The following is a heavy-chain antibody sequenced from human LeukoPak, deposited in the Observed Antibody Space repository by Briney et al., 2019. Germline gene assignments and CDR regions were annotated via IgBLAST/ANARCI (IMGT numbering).Heavy chain of an antibody. J-gene: IGHJ3*02. D-gene: IGHD1-26*01. CDR1: GFTFSAYN. Sequence: GRSLRLSCEASGFTFSAYNLLWVRQAPGKGLEWVAVISNDGNNKYDADSVKGRFTVSRDNSKNTLYLQMNTLRAEDTAVYYCARGLVGVSGAFDIWGQGTLVTVSS. CDR3: ARGLVGVSGAFDI. CDR2: ISNDGNNK. V-gene: IGHV3-30*04.